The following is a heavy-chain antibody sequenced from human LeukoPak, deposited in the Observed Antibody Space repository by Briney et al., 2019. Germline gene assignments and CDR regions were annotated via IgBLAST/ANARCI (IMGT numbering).Heavy chain of an antibody. J-gene: IGHJ4*02. CDR1: DGSISSYY. Sequence: PSETLSLTCTVSDGSISSYYWSWIRQPAGKGLEWIGRIYTSGSTNYNPSLKSRVTMSVDTSKNQFSLKLSSVTAADTAVYYCARDASNDFWSGYPALGYWGQGTLVTVSS. CDR2: IYTSGST. D-gene: IGHD3-3*01. V-gene: IGHV4-4*07. CDR3: ARDASNDFWSGYPALGY.